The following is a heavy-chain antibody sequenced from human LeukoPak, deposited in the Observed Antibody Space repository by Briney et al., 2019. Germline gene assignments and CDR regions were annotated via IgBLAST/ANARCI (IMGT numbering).Heavy chain of an antibody. CDR3: ARVGLRYFDWLTSGYFDY. Sequence: SETLSLTCAVYGGSFSGYYWSWIRQPPGKGLEWIGEINHSGSTNYNPSLKSRVTISVDASKNQFSLKLSSVTAADTAVYYCARVGLRYFDWLTSGYFDYWGQGTLVTVSS. V-gene: IGHV4-34*01. D-gene: IGHD3-9*01. CDR2: INHSGST. J-gene: IGHJ4*02. CDR1: GGSFSGYY.